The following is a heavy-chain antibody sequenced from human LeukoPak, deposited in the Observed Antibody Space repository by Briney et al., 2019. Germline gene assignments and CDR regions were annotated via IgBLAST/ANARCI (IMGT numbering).Heavy chain of an antibody. CDR1: GYSFSKYW. J-gene: IGHJ4*02. D-gene: IGHD5-24*01. CDR3: ARRRDGYNYVDY. CDR2: IYPDDSDT. Sequence: GESLKISCKGSGYSFSKYWIAWVRQMPGKGLEWMGIIYPDDSDTRYSPSFQGQVSISADKSISTAYLQWSSLKASDTAMYYCARRRDGYNYVDYWGQGTLVTVSA. V-gene: IGHV5-51*01.